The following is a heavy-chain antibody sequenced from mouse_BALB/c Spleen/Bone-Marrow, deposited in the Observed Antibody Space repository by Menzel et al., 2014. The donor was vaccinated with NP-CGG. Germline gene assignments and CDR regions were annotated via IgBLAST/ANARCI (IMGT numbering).Heavy chain of an antibody. Sequence: QVQLQQSGPELVKPGASLKMSCKASGYTFTSYYIHWVKQRPGQGLEWIGWIYPGDGSTKYNEKFKGKTTLTADKSSSTAYMLLSSLTSEDSAIYFCAKSYGYGGWCFDVWGAGTTVTVSS. J-gene: IGHJ1*01. V-gene: IGHV1S56*01. CDR2: IYPGDGST. D-gene: IGHD2-2*01. CDR1: GYTFTSYY. CDR3: AKSYGYGGWCFDV.